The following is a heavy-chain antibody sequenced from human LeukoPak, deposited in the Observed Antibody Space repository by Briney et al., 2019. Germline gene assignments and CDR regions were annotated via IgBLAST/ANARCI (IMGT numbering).Heavy chain of an antibody. V-gene: IGHV3-23*01. D-gene: IGHD3-22*01. CDR2: ISGSGGST. CDR1: GFTFSSYA. Sequence: GSLRLSCAASGFTFSSYAMSWVRQAPGKGLEWVSAISGSGGSTYYADSVKGRFTISRDNSKNTLYLQMNSLRAEDTAVYYCAKDLFLNSPYDSSGYRDYWGQGTLVTVSS. J-gene: IGHJ4*02. CDR3: AKDLFLNSPYDSSGYRDY.